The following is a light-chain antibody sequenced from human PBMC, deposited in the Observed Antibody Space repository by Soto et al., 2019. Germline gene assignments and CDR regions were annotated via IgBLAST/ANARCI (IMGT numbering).Light chain of an antibody. V-gene: IGLV1-40*01. CDR3: QSYDSSLSGVV. CDR2: GNS. CDR1: SSNIGAGYD. J-gene: IGLJ2*01. Sequence: QSVLTQPPSVSGAPGQRVTISCTGSSSNIGAGYDVHWYQQLPGTAPKLLIYGNSNQPSGVPDRVCGSKSGTSASLAITGLQAEDEADYYCQSYDSSLSGVVFGGGTKVTVL.